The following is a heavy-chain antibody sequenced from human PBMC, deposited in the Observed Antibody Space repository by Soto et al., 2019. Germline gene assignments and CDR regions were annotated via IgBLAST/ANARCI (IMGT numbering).Heavy chain of an antibody. CDR2: IIPIFGTA. CDR3: ATTPGLECSGGSCYSNY. Sequence: QVQLVQSGAEVKKPGSSVKVSCKASGGTFSSYAISWVRQAPGKGLEWMGGIIPIFGTANYAQKFQGRVTITADKSTSTAYMELSSLRSEDTAVYYCATTPGLECSGGSCYSNYWGQGTLVTVSS. D-gene: IGHD2-15*01. CDR1: GGTFSSYA. J-gene: IGHJ4*02. V-gene: IGHV1-69*06.